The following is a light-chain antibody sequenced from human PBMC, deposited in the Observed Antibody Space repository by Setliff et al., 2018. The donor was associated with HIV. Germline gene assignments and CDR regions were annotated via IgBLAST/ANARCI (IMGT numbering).Light chain of an antibody. CDR1: SSNIGSNT. V-gene: IGLV1-44*01. Sequence: QSALTQPPSASGTPGQRVTMSCSGSSSNIGSNTVNWYQQLPGTAPKLLIYSNNQRPSGVPDRFSGSKSGTSASLAISGLQSEDEADYYCAAWDDSLNVVFGTGNKVTVL. J-gene: IGLJ1*01. CDR3: AAWDDSLNVV. CDR2: SNN.